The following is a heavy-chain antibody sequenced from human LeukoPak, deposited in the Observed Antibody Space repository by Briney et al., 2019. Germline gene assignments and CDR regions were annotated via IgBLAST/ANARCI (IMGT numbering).Heavy chain of an antibody. CDR1: GGTFSSYA. V-gene: IGHV1-69*04. J-gene: IGHJ4*02. CDR2: IIPILGIA. D-gene: IGHD3-22*01. CDR3: ARAGSGHSLDY. Sequence: ASVKVSCKASGGTFSSYAISWVRQAPGQGLEWMGRIIPILGIANYAQKFQGRVTITADKSTSTAYMELSSLRSEDTAVYYCARAGSGHSLDYWGQGTLVTVSS.